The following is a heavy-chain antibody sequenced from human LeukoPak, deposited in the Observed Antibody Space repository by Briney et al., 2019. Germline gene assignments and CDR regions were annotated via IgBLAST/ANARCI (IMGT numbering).Heavy chain of an antibody. CDR1: GFTFSNYG. CDR2: IWYDGRKT. V-gene: IGHV3-33*06. Sequence: PGRSLRLSCAASGFTFSNYGVHWIRQAPGKGLEWVAVIWYDGRKTYYADSVRGRFTISRDNSKNTLFLQMNNLRAEDTAIYFCAKDLGTTGMYFQYWGQGNLVTV. J-gene: IGHJ4*02. CDR3: AKDLGTTGMYFQY. D-gene: IGHD4-17*01.